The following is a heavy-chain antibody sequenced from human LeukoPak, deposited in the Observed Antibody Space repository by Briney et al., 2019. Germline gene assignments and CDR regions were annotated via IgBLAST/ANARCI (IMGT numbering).Heavy chain of an antibody. V-gene: IGHV1-2*02. D-gene: IGHD3-10*01. J-gene: IGHJ4*02. CDR3: ARDAWFGEFPLDY. Sequence: GASVKVSCKASGYNFTGYYMHWVRQAPGQGLEWMGWINPNSGGTNYAQKFQGRVTMTRDTSISTAYMELSRLRSDDTAVYYCARDAWFGEFPLDYWGQGTLVTVSS. CDR2: INPNSGGT. CDR1: GYNFTGYY.